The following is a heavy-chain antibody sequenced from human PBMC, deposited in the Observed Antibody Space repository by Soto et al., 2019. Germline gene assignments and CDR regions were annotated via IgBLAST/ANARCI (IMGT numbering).Heavy chain of an antibody. CDR3: ARGVFRALGVGRPVDS. V-gene: IGHV3-53*02. D-gene: IGHD3-3*01. J-gene: IGHJ4*02. CDR1: GFSVSSNY. CDR2: IYIGGGT. Sequence: EVQLVETGGGLIQPGGSLRLSCAASGFSVSSNYMTWVRQSPGKGLEWVSFIYIGGGTFYADSVKGRFTISRDNTENTLYLQRNSLRAEDTAVYYCARGVFRALGVGRPVDSWGQGTLVTVSS.